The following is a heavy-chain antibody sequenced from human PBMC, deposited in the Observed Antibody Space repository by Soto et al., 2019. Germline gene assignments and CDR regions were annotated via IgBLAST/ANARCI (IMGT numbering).Heavy chain of an antibody. V-gene: IGHV3-30*18. Sequence: GSLRLSCAASGFTFSSYGMHWVRQAPGKGLEWVAVISYDGSNKYYADSVKGRFTISRDNSKNTLYLQMNSLRAEDTAVYYCAKDRKYCISTSCHIPMDVWGQGTTVTVSS. D-gene: IGHD2-2*02. CDR2: ISYDGSNK. CDR1: GFTFSSYG. CDR3: AKDRKYCISTSCHIPMDV. J-gene: IGHJ6*02.